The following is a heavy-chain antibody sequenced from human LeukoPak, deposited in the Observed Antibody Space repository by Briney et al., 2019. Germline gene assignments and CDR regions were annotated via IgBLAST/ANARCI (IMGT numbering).Heavy chain of an antibody. Sequence: GGSLRLSCAASGFTFSSYAMSWVRQAPGKGLEWVSAISGSGGSTYYADSVKGRFTISRDNSKNTLYLQMNSLRVEDTAVYYCARIQQQLVINAFDIWGQGTMVTVSS. V-gene: IGHV3-23*01. J-gene: IGHJ3*02. CDR3: ARIQQQLVINAFDI. D-gene: IGHD6-13*01. CDR2: ISGSGGST. CDR1: GFTFSSYA.